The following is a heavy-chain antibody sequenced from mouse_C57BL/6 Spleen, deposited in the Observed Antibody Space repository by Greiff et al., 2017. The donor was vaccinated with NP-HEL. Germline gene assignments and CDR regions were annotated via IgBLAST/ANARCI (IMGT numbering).Heavy chain of an antibody. CDR1: GYTFTNYW. CDR2: IYPGGGYT. CDR3: AGRDLLWGMDY. V-gene: IGHV1-63*01. J-gene: IGHJ4*01. Sequence: QVQLQQSGAELVRPGTSVKMSCKASGYTFTNYWIGWAKQRPGHGLEWIGDIYPGGGYTNYNEKFKGKATLTADKSSSTAYMQISNLTSADSAFYYCAGRDLLWGMDYWGQGTSVTVSS. D-gene: IGHD2-1*01.